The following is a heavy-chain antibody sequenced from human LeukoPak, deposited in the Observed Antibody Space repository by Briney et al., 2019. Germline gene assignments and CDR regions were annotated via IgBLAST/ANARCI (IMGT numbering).Heavy chain of an antibody. CDR2: INHSGST. V-gene: IGHV4-34*01. CDR3: ARANRGYSYGYGLDY. J-gene: IGHJ4*02. D-gene: IGHD5-18*01. CDR1: GGSFSGYY. Sequence: SETLSLTCAVYGGSFSGYYWSWIRQPPGKGLEWIGEINHSGSTNYNPSLKSRVTISVDTSKNQFSLKLSSVTAADTAVYYCARANRGYSYGYGLDYWGQGTLVTVSS.